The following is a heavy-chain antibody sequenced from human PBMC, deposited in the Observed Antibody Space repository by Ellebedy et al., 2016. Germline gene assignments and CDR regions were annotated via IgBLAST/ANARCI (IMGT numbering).Heavy chain of an antibody. Sequence: GESLKISXTASELNLGNYFMSWVRQAPGKGLEWVSTISGDGRTTYFADSVKGRFSISRDNLKSILFLQMNNLRADDTAVYYCRQGHYADYWGQGTLVTVSS. V-gene: IGHV3-23*01. J-gene: IGHJ4*02. CDR2: ISGDGRTT. CDR1: ELNLGNYF. CDR3: RQGHYADY.